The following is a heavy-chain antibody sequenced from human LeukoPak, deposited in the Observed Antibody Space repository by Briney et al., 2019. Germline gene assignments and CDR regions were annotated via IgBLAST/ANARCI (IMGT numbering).Heavy chain of an antibody. CDR1: GYSISSGYY. Sequence: SETLSLTCTVSGYSISSGYYWGWIRQPPGKGLEWIGSIYHSGSTYYNPSLKSRVTISVDTSKNQFSLKLSSVTAADTAVYYCARVGQYSGYDFAFDYWGQGTLVTVSS. J-gene: IGHJ4*02. V-gene: IGHV4-38-2*02. CDR2: IYHSGST. CDR3: ARVGQYSGYDFAFDY. D-gene: IGHD5-12*01.